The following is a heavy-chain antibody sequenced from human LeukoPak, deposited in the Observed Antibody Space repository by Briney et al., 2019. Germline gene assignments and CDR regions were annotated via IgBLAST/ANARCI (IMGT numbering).Heavy chain of an antibody. CDR2: IYYSGST. Sequence: PSEALSLTCTVSGGSISSDYWSWIRQPPGKGLEWIGYIYYSGSTNYHPSLKSRVTISVDASKNQFSLKLSSVSAADTAVYYCARVPYYGDYYYYGMDVWGQGTTVTASS. D-gene: IGHD4-17*01. CDR1: GGSISSDY. J-gene: IGHJ6*02. CDR3: ARVPYYGDYYYYGMDV. V-gene: IGHV4-59*01.